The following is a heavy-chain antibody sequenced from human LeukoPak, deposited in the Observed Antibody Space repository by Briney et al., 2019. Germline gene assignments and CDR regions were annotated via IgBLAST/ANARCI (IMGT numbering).Heavy chain of an antibody. V-gene: IGHV3-11*01. CDR2: ITSTGATI. CDR3: ARVLSSGYSPFDY. J-gene: IGHJ4*02. Sequence: AGTLRLSCAASGFTFSDYYMTWIRQAPGKGLEWVSHITSTGATIYYAHSVKGRFTIARDNAKNSLSLQMNSLRAEDTAVYFCARVLSSGYSPFDYWGQGILVTVSS. CDR1: GFTFSDYY. D-gene: IGHD3-22*01.